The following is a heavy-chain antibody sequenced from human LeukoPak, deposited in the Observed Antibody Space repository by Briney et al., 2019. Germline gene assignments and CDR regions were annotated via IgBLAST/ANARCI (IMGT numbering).Heavy chain of an antibody. D-gene: IGHD1-26*01. V-gene: IGHV3-48*03. CDR3: ASNRYYDPFDY. Sequence: PGGSLRLSCAASGFTFSSYEMNWVRQAPGKGLEWVSYISSSGSTIYYADSVKGRFTISRDNAKNSLYLQMNSLRAEDTAVYYCASNRYYDPFDYWGQGTLVTVSS. CDR1: GFTFSSYE. J-gene: IGHJ4*02. CDR2: ISSSGSTI.